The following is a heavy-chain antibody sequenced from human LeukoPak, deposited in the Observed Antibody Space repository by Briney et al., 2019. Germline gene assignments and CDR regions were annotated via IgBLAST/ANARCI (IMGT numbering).Heavy chain of an antibody. J-gene: IGHJ4*02. D-gene: IGHD6-19*01. CDR2: ISNSGTYI. Sequence: PGGSLRLSCAASGFTFTDYTMNWVRQAPGKGLEWVSSISNSGTYIYYADSVKGRFTISRDNAKNSLYLQMNSLRAEDTAVYYCARLGSSGYSWGKGTLVTVSS. V-gene: IGHV3-21*01. CDR1: GFTFTDYT. CDR3: ARLGSSGYS.